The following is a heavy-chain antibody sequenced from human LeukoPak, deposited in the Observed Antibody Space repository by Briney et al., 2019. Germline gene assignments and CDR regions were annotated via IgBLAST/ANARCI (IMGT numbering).Heavy chain of an antibody. CDR2: ISSSSSYI. D-gene: IGHD2-8*01. CDR1: GFIFSSYS. CDR3: ARGHDCTNGVCYDFDY. Sequence: GGSLRLSCAASGFIFSSYSMNWVRQAPGKGLEWVSSISSSSSYIYYADSVKGRFTISRDNAKNSLYLQMNSLRAEDTAVCYCARGHDCTNGVCYDFDYWGQGTLVTVSS. V-gene: IGHV3-21*01. J-gene: IGHJ4*02.